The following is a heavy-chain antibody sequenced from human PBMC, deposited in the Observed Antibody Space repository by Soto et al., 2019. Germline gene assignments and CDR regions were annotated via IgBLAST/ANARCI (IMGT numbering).Heavy chain of an antibody. D-gene: IGHD6-19*01. CDR1: GFTFSSHS. CDR2: ISGSGSST. CDR3: AKDLGYSSGWEPFDY. Sequence: PGGSLRLSCAASGFTFSSHSMNWVRQAPGKGLEWVSAISGSGSSTYYADSVKGRFTISRDNSKNTLYLQMNSLRAEDTAVYYCAKDLGYSSGWEPFDYWGQGTLVTVSS. V-gene: IGHV3-23*01. J-gene: IGHJ4*02.